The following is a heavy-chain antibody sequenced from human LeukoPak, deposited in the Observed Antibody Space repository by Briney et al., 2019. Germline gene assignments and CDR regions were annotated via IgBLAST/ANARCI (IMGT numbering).Heavy chain of an antibody. D-gene: IGHD3-10*01. CDR1: GGTFSSYA. CDR3: ARDLVRGVITPDY. J-gene: IGHJ4*02. Sequence: ASVNDSCKASGGTFSSYAISWVRQAPGQGLEWMGGIIPIFGTANYAQKFQGRVTITADESTSTVYIELSSLRSEDTAVYYCARDLVRGVITPDYWRQGTLVAVSS. CDR2: IIPIFGTA. V-gene: IGHV1-69*01.